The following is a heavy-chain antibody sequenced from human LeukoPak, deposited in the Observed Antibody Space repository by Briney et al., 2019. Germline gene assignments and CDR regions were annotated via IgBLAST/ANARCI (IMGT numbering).Heavy chain of an antibody. CDR2: ILYDGSNK. Sequence: GRSLRLSCAASGFTFSSSGMHWVRQAPGKGLEWVAVILYDGSNKYRADSVKGRFTISIDNSKNTLYLQMNSLRAEDTAVYYCAKKASWSSGWVDYWGQGTLVTVSS. CDR3: AKKASWSSGWVDY. J-gene: IGHJ4*02. D-gene: IGHD6-19*01. V-gene: IGHV3-30*18. CDR1: GFTFSSSG.